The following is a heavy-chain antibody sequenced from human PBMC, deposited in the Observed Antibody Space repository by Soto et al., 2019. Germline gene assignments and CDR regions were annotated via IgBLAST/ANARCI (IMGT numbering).Heavy chain of an antibody. D-gene: IGHD6-13*01. V-gene: IGHV5-51*01. CDR1: GYSFTSYW. Sequence: PGESLKISCKGSGYSFTSYWIGWVRQMPGKGLEWMGIIYPGDSDTRYSPSFQGQVTISADKSISTAYLQWSSLKASDTAMYYCARSKGIAAAGLLDYWFDPWGQGTLGTVSA. CDR2: IYPGDSDT. J-gene: IGHJ5*02. CDR3: ARSKGIAAAGLLDYWFDP.